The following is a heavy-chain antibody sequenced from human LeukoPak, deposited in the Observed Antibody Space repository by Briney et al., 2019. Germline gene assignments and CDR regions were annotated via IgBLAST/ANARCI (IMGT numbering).Heavy chain of an antibody. CDR3: ERLTRLSTSPDRYYLDY. J-gene: IGHJ4*02. V-gene: IGHV4-4*09. CDR2: IYTSGGT. CDR1: GESSDSVD. Sequence: TCRECGESSDSVDRSWIRKTTEKRLEWIGYIYTSGGTNYIPSLKGRVTISIDTSKNQFSLKLSSVTAADSAVYYCERLTRLSTSPDRYYLDYWGQGTLVTVSS. D-gene: IGHD6-6*01.